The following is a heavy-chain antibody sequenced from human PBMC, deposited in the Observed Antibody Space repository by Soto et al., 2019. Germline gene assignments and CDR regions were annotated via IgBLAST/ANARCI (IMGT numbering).Heavy chain of an antibody. CDR1: GFSLSTSGMC. Sequence: SGPTLVNPTQTLTLTCTFSGFSLSTSGMCVSWIRQPPGKALEWLALIDWDDDKYYSTSLKTRLTISKDTSKNQVVLTMTNMDPVDTATYYCARIRRVYDILTGYYWTLDYWGQGTLVTVSS. CDR2: IDWDDDK. CDR3: ARIRRVYDILTGYYWTLDY. J-gene: IGHJ4*02. V-gene: IGHV2-70*01. D-gene: IGHD3-9*01.